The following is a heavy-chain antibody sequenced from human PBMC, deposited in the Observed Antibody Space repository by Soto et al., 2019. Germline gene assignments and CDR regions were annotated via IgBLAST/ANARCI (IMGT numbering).Heavy chain of an antibody. CDR1: GGSISSGGYS. CDR3: ARATHSLRYGSGSYYNGGAFDI. J-gene: IGHJ3*02. V-gene: IGHV4-30-2*01. CDR2: IYHSGST. D-gene: IGHD3-10*01. Sequence: PSETLSLTCVVSGGSISSGGYSWSWIRQPPGKGLEWIGYIYHSGSTYYNPSLKSRVTISVDRSKNQFSLKLSSVTAADTAVYYCARATHSLRYGSGSYYNGGAFDIWGQGTMVTVSS.